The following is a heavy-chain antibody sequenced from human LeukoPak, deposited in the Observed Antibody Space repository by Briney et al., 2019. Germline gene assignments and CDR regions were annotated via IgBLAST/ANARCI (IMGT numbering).Heavy chain of an antibody. V-gene: IGHV4-4*02. CDR1: GGSISSSNW. CDR2: IYHSGST. D-gene: IGHD1-26*01. J-gene: IGHJ3*02. Sequence: SETLSLTCAVSGGSISSSNWCSCVLRPPAKRLVWSGEIYHSGSTNYNPSLKSRVTISVDKSKNQFSLKLSSVTAADTAVYYCARLVGATRRGAFDIWGQGTMVTVSS. CDR3: ARLVGATRRGAFDI.